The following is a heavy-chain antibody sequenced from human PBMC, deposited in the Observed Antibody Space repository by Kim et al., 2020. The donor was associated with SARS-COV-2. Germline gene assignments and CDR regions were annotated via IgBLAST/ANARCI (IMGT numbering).Heavy chain of an antibody. J-gene: IGHJ4*02. Sequence: SLKSRVTESVDTSKNQFSRKLSSVPAADTAVYYCARHGYYGSGSYYTFDYWGQGTLVTVSS. V-gene: IGHV4-39*01. CDR3: ARHGYYGSGSYYTFDY. D-gene: IGHD3-10*01.